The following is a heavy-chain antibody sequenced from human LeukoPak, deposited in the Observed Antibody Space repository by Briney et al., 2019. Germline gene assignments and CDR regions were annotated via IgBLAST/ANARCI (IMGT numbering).Heavy chain of an antibody. J-gene: IGHJ1*01. D-gene: IGHD3-22*01. CDR2: INPNSGGT. Sequence: GASVKVSCKASGYTFTGYYMHWVRQAPGQGLEWMGWINPNSGGTNYAQNFQGRVTMTRDTSISTAYMELSRLRSDDTAVYYCAGDESASYYYDTSDDQHWGQGTLVTVSS. CDR1: GYTFTGYY. V-gene: IGHV1-2*02. CDR3: AGDESASYYYDTSDDQH.